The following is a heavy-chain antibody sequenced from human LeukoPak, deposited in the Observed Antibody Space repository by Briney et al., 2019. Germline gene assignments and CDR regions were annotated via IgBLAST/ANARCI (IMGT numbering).Heavy chain of an antibody. CDR3: AKGRRYSYGYAYYFDY. CDR1: GFTFSSYA. V-gene: IGHV3-23*01. CDR2: ISGSGGST. D-gene: IGHD5-18*01. Sequence: GGSLTLSCAASGFTFSSYAMSWVRQAPGKGLEWVSAISGSGGSTYYADSVKGRFTISRDNSKNTLYLQMNSLRAEDTAVYYCAKGRRYSYGYAYYFDYWGQGTLVTVSS. J-gene: IGHJ4*02.